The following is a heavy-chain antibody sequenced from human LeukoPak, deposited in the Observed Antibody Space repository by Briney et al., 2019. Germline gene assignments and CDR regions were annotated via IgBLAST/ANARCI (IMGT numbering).Heavy chain of an antibody. Sequence: PGGSLRLSCAASGFTFSSYAMHWVRQAPGKGLEWVAVISYDGSNKYYADSVKGRFTISRDNSKNTLYLQMNSLRAEDTAVYYCARGDSSSWPYNYYYYMDVWGKGTTVTVSS. CDR3: ARGDSSSWPYNYYYYMDV. V-gene: IGHV3-30*01. J-gene: IGHJ6*03. CDR2: ISYDGSNK. CDR1: GFTFSSYA. D-gene: IGHD6-13*01.